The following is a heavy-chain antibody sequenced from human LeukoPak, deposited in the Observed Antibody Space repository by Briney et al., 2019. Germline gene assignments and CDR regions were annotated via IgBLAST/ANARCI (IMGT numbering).Heavy chain of an antibody. CDR1: GGTFSSYT. CDR2: IIPILGIA. V-gene: IGHV1-69*02. J-gene: IGHJ4*02. Sequence: GASVKVSCKASGGTFSSYTISWVRQAPGQELEWMGRIIPILGIANYAQKSQGRVTITADKSTSTAYMELSSLRSEDTAVYYCARPSGSYGRYYFDYWGQGTLVTVSS. CDR3: ARPSGSYGRYYFDY. D-gene: IGHD1-26*01.